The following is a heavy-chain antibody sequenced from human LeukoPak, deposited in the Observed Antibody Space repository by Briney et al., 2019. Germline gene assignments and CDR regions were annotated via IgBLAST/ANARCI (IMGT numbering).Heavy chain of an antibody. CDR3: AKDGAGGYSYGPGDAFDI. V-gene: IGHV3-30*18. J-gene: IGHJ3*02. Sequence: RSLRLSCAASGFTFSSYGMHWVRQAPGKGLEWVAVISYDGSNKYYADSVKGRFTISRDNSKNTLYLQMNSLRAEDTAVYYCAKDGAGGYSYGPGDAFDIWGQGTMVTVSS. CDR1: GFTFSSYG. CDR2: ISYDGSNK. D-gene: IGHD5-18*01.